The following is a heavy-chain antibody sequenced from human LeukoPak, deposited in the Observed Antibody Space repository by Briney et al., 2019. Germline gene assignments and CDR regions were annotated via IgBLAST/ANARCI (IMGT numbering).Heavy chain of an antibody. D-gene: IGHD2-2*01. Sequence: ASVKVSCKASGYTFTSYDINWVRQATGQGLEWMGWMNPNSGNTGYAQKFQGRVTMTRNTSISTACMELSSLRSEDTAVYYCARVRCSSTSCLYDAFDIWGQGTMVTVSS. V-gene: IGHV1-8*01. CDR1: GYTFTSYD. CDR3: ARVRCSSTSCLYDAFDI. CDR2: MNPNSGNT. J-gene: IGHJ3*02.